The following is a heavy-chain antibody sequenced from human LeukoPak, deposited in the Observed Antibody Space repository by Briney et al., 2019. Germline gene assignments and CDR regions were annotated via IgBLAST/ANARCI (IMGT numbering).Heavy chain of an antibody. D-gene: IGHD4-17*01. CDR1: GFTVSTKY. V-gene: IGHV3-53*01. CDR3: TSLTVTTEFDYCDY. CDR2: IYSDGST. J-gene: IGHJ4*02. Sequence: GGSLRLSCAASGFTVSTKYMTWVRQAPGKGLEWISVIYSDGSTFYADSVKGRFTISRDNSKNTLYLQMNSLRADDTAVYYCTSLTVTTEFDYCDYWGQGTLVTVSS.